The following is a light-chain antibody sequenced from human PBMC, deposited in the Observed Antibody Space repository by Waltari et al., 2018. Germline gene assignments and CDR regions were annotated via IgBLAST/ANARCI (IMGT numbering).Light chain of an antibody. CDR3: CSYAGTPRVV. CDR2: EVN. J-gene: IGLJ2*01. V-gene: IGLV2-23*02. Sequence: QPALTQPASVSGSPGQSITISCTGTNNDIGSYILVSWYQQHPGKAPKVFIFEVNKPPSGVSNRFSGSKSGNTASLTVSGLHPEDEADYYCCSYAGTPRVVFGGGTKLTVL. CDR1: NNDIGSYIL.